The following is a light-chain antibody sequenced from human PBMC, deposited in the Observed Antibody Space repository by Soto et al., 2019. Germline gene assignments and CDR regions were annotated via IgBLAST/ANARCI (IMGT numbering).Light chain of an antibody. Sequence: QSVLTQPPSVSGSPGQSVTISCTGISSDIGSYNRVSWYQQPPGTAPKLMIYEVSNRPSGVSNRFSGSKSGNTASLTISGLQAEDETDYYCFSYTSSGTYVFGTGTKGTVL. CDR1: SSDIGSYNR. J-gene: IGLJ1*01. CDR3: FSYTSSGTYV. CDR2: EVS. V-gene: IGLV2-18*02.